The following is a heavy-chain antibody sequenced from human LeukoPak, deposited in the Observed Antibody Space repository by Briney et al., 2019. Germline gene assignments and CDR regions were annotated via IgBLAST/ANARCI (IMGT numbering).Heavy chain of an antibody. CDR2: ISSSSSTI. CDR3: ARDGITIFGVVTDDY. V-gene: IGHV3-48*01. Sequence: GGSVRLSCAASGFTFSSYSMNWVRQAPGKGLEWVSYISSSSSTIYYADSVKGRFTISRDNAKNSLYLQMNSLRAEDTAVYYCARDGITIFGVVTDDYWGQGTLVTVSS. D-gene: IGHD3-3*01. J-gene: IGHJ4*02. CDR1: GFTFSSYS.